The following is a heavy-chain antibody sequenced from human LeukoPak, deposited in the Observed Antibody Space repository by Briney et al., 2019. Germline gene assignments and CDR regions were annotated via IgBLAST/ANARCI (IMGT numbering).Heavy chain of an antibody. V-gene: IGHV1-69*05. CDR1: GGTFSSYA. CDR3: ARGQTTVVTSFDY. J-gene: IGHJ4*02. CDR2: IIPIFGTA. Sequence: ASVKVSCKASGGTFSSYAISWVRQAPGQGLEWMGGIIPIFGTANYAQKFQGRVTITTDESTSTAYMELSSLRSEDTAVYYCARGQTTVVTSFDYWGQGTLVTVSS. D-gene: IGHD4-23*01.